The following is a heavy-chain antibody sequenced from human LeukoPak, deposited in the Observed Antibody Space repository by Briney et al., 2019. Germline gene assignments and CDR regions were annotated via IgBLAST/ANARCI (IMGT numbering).Heavy chain of an antibody. D-gene: IGHD4-17*01. Sequence: GGSLRLSCAASGFTFITYAMTWVRQAPGKGLEWVSAISGTGGSTYYADSVKGRFSISRDNSKNTLYLEMNSLRPDDTALYYCAKRTFGDYINSWGQGTQVTVSS. CDR1: GFTFITYA. CDR3: AKRTFGDYINS. CDR2: ISGTGGST. J-gene: IGHJ4*02. V-gene: IGHV3-23*01.